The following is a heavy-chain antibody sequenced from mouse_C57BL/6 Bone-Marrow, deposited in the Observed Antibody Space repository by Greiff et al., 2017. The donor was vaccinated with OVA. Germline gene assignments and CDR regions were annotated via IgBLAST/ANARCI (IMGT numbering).Heavy chain of an antibody. CDR3: ARDYSK. D-gene: IGHD2-5*01. J-gene: IGHJ2*01. CDR2: INPNNGGT. V-gene: IGHV1-26*01. Sequence: VQLQQSGPELVKPGASVKISCKASGYTFTDYYMNWVKQSHGKSLEWIGDINPNNGGTSYNQKFKGKATLTVDKSSSTAYMELRSLTSEDSAVYYCARDYSKWGQGTTLTVSS. CDR1: GYTFTDYY.